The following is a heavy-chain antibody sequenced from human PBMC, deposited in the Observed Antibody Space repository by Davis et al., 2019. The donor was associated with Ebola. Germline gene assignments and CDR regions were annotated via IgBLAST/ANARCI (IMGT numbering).Heavy chain of an antibody. J-gene: IGHJ3*02. V-gene: IGHV1-46*03. Sequence: ALVTVSCKASGYTFTNYYMHWVRQAPGPGLEWMGMINPNDGRTIYAQKFQGRVTVTRDTSTTTVYMDLSSLRSEDTALYYCTTPGGQDSGYDVVDIWGQGTMVTVSS. CDR1: GYTFTNYY. CDR2: INPNDGRT. CDR3: TTPGGQDSGYDVVDI. D-gene: IGHD5-12*01.